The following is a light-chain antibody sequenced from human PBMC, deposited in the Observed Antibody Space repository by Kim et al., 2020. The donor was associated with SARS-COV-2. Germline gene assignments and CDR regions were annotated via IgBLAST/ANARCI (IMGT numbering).Light chain of an antibody. J-gene: IGKJ3*01. CDR1: QGISSY. V-gene: IGKV1-27*01. CDR2: AAY. Sequence: DIQMTQSPSSLSASVGDRVTITCRASQGISSYLAWYQQKPGKVPKLLIYAAYTLQSGVPSRFSGSGSGTDFTLTISSLQPEDVATYYCQEYNSVPLSFGHGTKVDIK. CDR3: QEYNSVPLS.